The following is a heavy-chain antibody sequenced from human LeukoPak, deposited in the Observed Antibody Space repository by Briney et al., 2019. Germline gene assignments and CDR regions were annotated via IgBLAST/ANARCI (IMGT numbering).Heavy chain of an antibody. CDR3: ASNKGPFRET. CDR1: GGSFSGYY. J-gene: IGHJ5*02. D-gene: IGHD2/OR15-2a*01. Sequence: SETLSLTCAVYGGSFSGYYWSWIRQPPGKGLEWIGEINHSGSTNYNPSLKSRVTISVDTSENHFSLKLSSVTAADTAVYYCASNKGPFRETWDRGTLVTVSS. V-gene: IGHV4-34*01. CDR2: INHSGST.